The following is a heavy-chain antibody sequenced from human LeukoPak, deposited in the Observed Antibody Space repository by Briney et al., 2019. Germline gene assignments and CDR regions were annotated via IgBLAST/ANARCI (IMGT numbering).Heavy chain of an antibody. CDR2: IKHEGSAK. CDR3: GRDHAVAGLDS. D-gene: IGHD6-19*01. Sequence: PGGSLRLSCEASGFTLSIYVMSWVRQAPGKGLEWVANIKHEGSAKFYVNSAKGRCTISRDNANDSLKLQLNNLRVEDTAIYYCGRDHAVAGLDSWGQGTLVTVSS. V-gene: IGHV3-7*01. J-gene: IGHJ5*01. CDR1: GFTLSIYV.